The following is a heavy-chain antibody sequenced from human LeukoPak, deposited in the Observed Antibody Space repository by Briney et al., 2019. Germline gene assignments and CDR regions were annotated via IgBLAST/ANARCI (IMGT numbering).Heavy chain of an antibody. Sequence: ASVKVSCKASGYTFTGYYMHWVRQAPGQGLEWMGWINPNSGGTNYAQKFQGRVTMTRDTSISTAYMELSRPRSDDTAVYYCARVIKYYDILTGYYYFDYWGQGTLVTVSS. J-gene: IGHJ4*02. CDR1: GYTFTGYY. D-gene: IGHD3-9*01. CDR3: ARVIKYYDILTGYYYFDY. V-gene: IGHV1-2*02. CDR2: INPNSGGT.